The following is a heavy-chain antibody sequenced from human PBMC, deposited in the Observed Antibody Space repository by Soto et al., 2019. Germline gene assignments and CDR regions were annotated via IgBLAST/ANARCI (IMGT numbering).Heavy chain of an antibody. D-gene: IGHD6-13*01. CDR1: GFTFDDYA. CDR2: TNWNSGSI. CDR3: VKDESINWYSGHFRH. Sequence: HPGGSLRLSCAASGFTFDDYAMHWVRQVPGKGLEWVSGTNWNSGSIGYGDSVKGRFAISRDNAKNSLHLQMNSLSAEDTAFYYCVKDESINWYSGHFRHWGQGTLVTVSS. J-gene: IGHJ1*01. V-gene: IGHV3-9*01.